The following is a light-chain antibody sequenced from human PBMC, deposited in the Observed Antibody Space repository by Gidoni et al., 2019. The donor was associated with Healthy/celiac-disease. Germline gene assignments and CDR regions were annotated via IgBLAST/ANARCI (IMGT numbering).Light chain of an antibody. CDR1: SSDVGSYNL. V-gene: IGLV2-23*01. CDR3: CSYAGSKV. J-gene: IGLJ1*01. Sequence: QSALTHPASVYGSPGQSITISCTGTSSDVGSYNLVSWYQQHPGKAPKLMLYEGSKRPSGVSNRFSGSKSGNTASLTISGLQAEDEADYYCCSYAGSKVFGTGTKVTVL. CDR2: EGS.